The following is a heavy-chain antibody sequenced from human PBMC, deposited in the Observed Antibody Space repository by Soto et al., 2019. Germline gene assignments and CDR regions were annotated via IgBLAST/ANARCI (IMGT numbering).Heavy chain of an antibody. CDR3: ARPYVGGPSYYDYCMDV. J-gene: IGHJ6*02. CDR1: GYSFTSYW. V-gene: IGHV5-51*01. CDR2: IYPGDSDT. Sequence: PGASLKISCKGSGYSFTSYWIGWVRQMPGKGLEWMGIIYPGDSDTRYSPSFQGQVTISADKSISTAYLQWSSLKASDTAMYYCARPYVGGPSYYDYCMDVWGQGTTVTVSS. D-gene: IGHD3-16*01.